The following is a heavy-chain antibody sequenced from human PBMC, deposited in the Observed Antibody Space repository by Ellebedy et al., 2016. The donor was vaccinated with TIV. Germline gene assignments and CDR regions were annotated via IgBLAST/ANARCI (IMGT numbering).Heavy chain of an antibody. V-gene: IGHV4-34*01. CDR3: ARHGRSINYWYFDL. J-gene: IGHJ2*01. CDR1: GGSFSGYY. CDR2: INHSGST. Sequence: MPGGSLRLSCAVYGGSFSGYYWSWIRQPPGKGLEWIGEINHSGSTNYNPSLKSRVTISVDTSKNQFSLKLSSVTAADTAVYYCARHGRSINYWYFDLWGRGTLVTVSS. D-gene: IGHD5-24*01.